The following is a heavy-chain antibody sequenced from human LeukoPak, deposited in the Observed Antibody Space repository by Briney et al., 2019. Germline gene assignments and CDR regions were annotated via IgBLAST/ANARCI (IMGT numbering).Heavy chain of an antibody. CDR1: GGSISSGGYY. D-gene: IGHD1-26*01. CDR2: IYYSGST. J-gene: IGHJ4*02. CDR3: ARDGPGATIGVDY. V-gene: IGHV4-31*03. Sequence: PSQTLSLTCTASGGSISSGGYYWSWIRQHPGKGLEWIGYIYYSGSTYYNPSLKSRVTISVDTSKNQFSLKLSSVTAADTAVYYCARDGPGATIGVDYWGQGTLVTVSS.